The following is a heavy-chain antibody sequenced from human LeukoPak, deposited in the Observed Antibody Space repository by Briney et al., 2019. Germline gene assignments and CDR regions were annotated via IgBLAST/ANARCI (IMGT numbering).Heavy chain of an antibody. Sequence: AAVKVSCTASGYTFTSYDINWVRQATGQGLEWMGWMDPNSGNTGYAQKFQGRVTMTRNTSISTAYMELSSLRSEDTAVYYCARNLRLSDYWGQGTLVTVSS. CDR2: MDPNSGNT. D-gene: IGHD4/OR15-4a*01. J-gene: IGHJ4*02. CDR1: GYTFTSYD. V-gene: IGHV1-8*01. CDR3: ARNLRLSDY.